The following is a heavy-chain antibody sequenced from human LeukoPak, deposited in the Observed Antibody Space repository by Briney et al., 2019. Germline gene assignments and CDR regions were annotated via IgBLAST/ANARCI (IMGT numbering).Heavy chain of an antibody. J-gene: IGHJ3*02. V-gene: IGHV4-34*01. CDR1: GGSFSGYY. Sequence: SETLSLTCADYGGSFSGYYWSWIRQPPGKGLEWIGEINHSGSTNYNPSLKSRVTISVDTSKNQFSLKLSSVTAADTAVYYCRWVAYGAFDIWGQGTMVAVSS. CDR3: RWVAYGAFDI. D-gene: IGHD3-10*01. CDR2: INHSGST.